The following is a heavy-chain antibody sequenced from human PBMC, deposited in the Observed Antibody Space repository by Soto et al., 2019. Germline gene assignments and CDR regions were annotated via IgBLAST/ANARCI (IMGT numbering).Heavy chain of an antibody. J-gene: IGHJ3*02. V-gene: IGHV1-2*04. CDR1: GYTFTGYY. CDR3: ARSRLSLMVYAIRAAFDI. Sequence: GASVKVSCKAPGYTFTGYYMHWVRQAPGQGLEWMGWINPNSGGTNYAQKFQGWVTMTRDTSISTAYMELSRLRSDDTAVYYCARSRLSLMVYAIRAAFDIWGQGTMVTVSS. CDR2: INPNSGGT. D-gene: IGHD2-8*01.